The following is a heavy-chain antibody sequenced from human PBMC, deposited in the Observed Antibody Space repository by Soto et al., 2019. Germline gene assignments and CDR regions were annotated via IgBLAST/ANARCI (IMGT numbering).Heavy chain of an antibody. D-gene: IGHD4-4*01. CDR3: SRVPDYRNYVYYALDV. Sequence: GGSLRLSCTASGFIFGGYGMSWFRQAPGKGLEWVGFIRSKAYGGTTEYAAAVKGRFTISRDDSKSIAYLQMNSLRTEDTAVYYCSRVPDYRNYVYYALDVWGQGTTVTVS. J-gene: IGHJ6*02. CDR1: GFIFGGYG. CDR2: IRSKAYGGTT. V-gene: IGHV3-49*03.